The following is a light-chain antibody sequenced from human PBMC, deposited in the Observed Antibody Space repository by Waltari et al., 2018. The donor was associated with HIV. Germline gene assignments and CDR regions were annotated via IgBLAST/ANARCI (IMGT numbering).Light chain of an antibody. V-gene: IGLV3-10*01. CDR3: YSTDSSGNHYV. CDR1: ALPNKY. CDR2: EDS. Sequence: SYELTQPPSVSVSPGQTARITCSGDALPNKYAYWYQQKSGQAPVLVIYEDSKRPSGIPERFSGSSSGTKATLTISGAQVEDEADYYCYSTDSSGNHYVFGTGTKVTVL. J-gene: IGLJ1*01.